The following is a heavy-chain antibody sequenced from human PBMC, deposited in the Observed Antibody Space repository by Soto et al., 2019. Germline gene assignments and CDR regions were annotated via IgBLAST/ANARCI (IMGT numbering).Heavy chain of an antibody. CDR1: GYSFTSYW. Sequence: GESLKISCKVSGYSFTSYWIGWVRQMPGKGLEWMGIIYPGDSDTRYSPSFQGQVTISADKSISTAYLQWSSLKASDTAMYYCAKADGEQWLVPHLDNWGQGTLVTVSS. CDR2: IYPGDSDT. CDR3: AKADGEQWLVPHLDN. V-gene: IGHV5-51*01. D-gene: IGHD6-19*01. J-gene: IGHJ4*02.